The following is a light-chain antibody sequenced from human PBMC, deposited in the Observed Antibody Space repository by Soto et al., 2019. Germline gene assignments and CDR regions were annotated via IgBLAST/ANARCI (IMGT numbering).Light chain of an antibody. Sequence: LTQPPSASGSPGQSVTISCTGTSSDVGCYDYVSWYQQHPGKAPKLMIYEVTKRPSGVPDRFSGSKSGNTASLTVSGLQAEDEADYYCSSYAGSNNFVFGTGTKVTVL. CDR3: SSYAGSNNFV. CDR2: EVT. V-gene: IGLV2-8*01. J-gene: IGLJ1*01. CDR1: SSDVGCYDY.